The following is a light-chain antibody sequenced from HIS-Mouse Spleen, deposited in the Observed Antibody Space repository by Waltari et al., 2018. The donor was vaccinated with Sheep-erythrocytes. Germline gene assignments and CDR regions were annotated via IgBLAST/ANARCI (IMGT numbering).Light chain of an antibody. CDR3: QTWGTGIVV. Sequence: QLVLTQSPSASASLGASVKLTCPPSSGHRSHAIAWHPQQPEKGPRYLMKLNSDGSHSKGDGIPDRFSGSSSGAERYLTISSLQSEDEADYYCQTWGTGIVVFGGGTKLTVL. CDR1: SGHRSHA. V-gene: IGLV4-69*01. CDR2: LNSDGSH. J-gene: IGLJ2*01.